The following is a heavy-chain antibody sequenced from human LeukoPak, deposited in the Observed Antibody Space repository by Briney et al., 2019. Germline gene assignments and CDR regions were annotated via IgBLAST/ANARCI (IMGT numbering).Heavy chain of an antibody. V-gene: IGHV4-39*07. J-gene: IGHJ4*02. D-gene: IGHD3-22*01. CDR2: INHSGST. CDR1: GGSISSRGYY. CDR3: ARPSMIRRGPFGY. Sequence: SSETLSLTCTVSGGSISSRGYYWSWIRQPPGKGLEWIGEINHSGSTNYNPSLKSRVTISVDTSKNQFSLKLSSVTAADTAVYYCARPSMIRRGPFGYWGQGTLVTVSS.